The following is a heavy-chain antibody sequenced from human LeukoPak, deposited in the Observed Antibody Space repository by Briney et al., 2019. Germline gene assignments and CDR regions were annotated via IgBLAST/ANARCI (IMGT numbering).Heavy chain of an antibody. CDR3: AADSHYDFYYYYMDV. Sequence: SVKVSCKASGGTFSSYAISWVRQAPGQGLEWMGGIIPIFGTANYAQKFQGRVTITADESTSTAYMELSSLRSEDTAVYYCAADSHYDFYYYYMDVWGKGTTVTVSS. V-gene: IGHV1-69*01. J-gene: IGHJ6*03. D-gene: IGHD3-3*01. CDR1: GGTFSSYA. CDR2: IIPIFGTA.